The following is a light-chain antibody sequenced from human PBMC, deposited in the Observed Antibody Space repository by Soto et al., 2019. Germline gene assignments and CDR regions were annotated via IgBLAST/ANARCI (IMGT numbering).Light chain of an antibody. V-gene: IGLV1-40*01. CDR3: QSYDSSLIWV. CDR1: SSNIGAGFD. Sequence: QSVLTQPPSVSGAPGQRVTISCTGSSSNIGAGFDVHWYQQLPGTAPKLLIYGNSHRPSGVPDRFSGSKSGTSASLAITGLQAEDEGDYYCQSYDSSLIWVFGGGTKLTVL. J-gene: IGLJ3*02. CDR2: GNS.